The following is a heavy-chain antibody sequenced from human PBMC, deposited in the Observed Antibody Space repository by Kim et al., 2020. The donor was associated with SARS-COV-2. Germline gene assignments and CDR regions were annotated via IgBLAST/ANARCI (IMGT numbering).Heavy chain of an antibody. Sequence: GGSLRLSCAASGFTFSDYVMTWVRQAPGKGLEWVSSIYRGGGNTFYADSVKGRFTISRDNSKTTLYLQMNSLRVEDTAVYFCATDHNFVSGNSHVEPFFDYWGQGTLVTVSS. J-gene: IGHJ4*02. V-gene: IGHV3-23*03. D-gene: IGHD3-10*01. CDR3: ATDHNFVSGNSHVEPFFDY. CDR1: GFTFSDYV. CDR2: IYRGGGNT.